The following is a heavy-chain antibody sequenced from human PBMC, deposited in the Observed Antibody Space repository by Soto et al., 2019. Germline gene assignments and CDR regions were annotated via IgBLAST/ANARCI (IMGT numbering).Heavy chain of an antibody. CDR3: AHRGYMSGNWDQGYFDY. CDR1: GFSLSTSGVG. Sequence: QITLKESGPTRVKPTQTLTLTCTFSGFSLSTSGVGVGWIRQTPGKALEWLSVIYWDDDKRYSPSLRSRLTIAKDTSKTGVVLRRAYMDPLDTATYFCAHRGYMSGNWDQGYFDYWGQGTLVTVSS. D-gene: IGHD7-27*01. V-gene: IGHV2-5*02. J-gene: IGHJ4*02. CDR2: IYWDDDK.